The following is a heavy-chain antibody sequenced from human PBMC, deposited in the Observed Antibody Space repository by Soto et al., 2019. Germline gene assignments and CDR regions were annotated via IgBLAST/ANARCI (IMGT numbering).Heavy chain of an antibody. Sequence: KVSCEASRYTFTSYGISWVRQEHGQGLEWMGWISVYNGNINYAQKLQGRVTMTTDTSTSTAYMELRSLRSDDTAVYYCARVDYDFWSGYTMYYFDYWGQGTLVTVSS. D-gene: IGHD3-3*01. V-gene: IGHV1-18*04. CDR2: ISVYNGNI. CDR3: ARVDYDFWSGYTMYYFDY. J-gene: IGHJ4*02. CDR1: RYTFTSYG.